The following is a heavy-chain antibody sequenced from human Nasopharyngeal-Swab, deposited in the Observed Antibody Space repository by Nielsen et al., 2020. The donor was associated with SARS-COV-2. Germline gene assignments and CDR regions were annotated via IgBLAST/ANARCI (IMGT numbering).Heavy chain of an antibody. J-gene: IGHJ3*02. Sequence: GESLKISCAASGFIFSSFAMTWVRQAPGKGLEWVGRVKGKSEGGTTDYADSVEGRFTISRDDSRNTIYLQMNRLETEDTALYYCNTDLPDYYDASGSYAGDIWGQGTMVTVSS. V-gene: IGHV3-15*01. CDR1: GFIFSSFA. CDR2: VKGKSEGGTT. D-gene: IGHD3-22*01. CDR3: NTDLPDYYDASGSYAGDI.